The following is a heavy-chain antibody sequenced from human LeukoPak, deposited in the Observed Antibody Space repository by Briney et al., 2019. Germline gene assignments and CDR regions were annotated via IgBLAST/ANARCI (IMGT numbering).Heavy chain of an antibody. CDR1: GFTFSSYW. Sequence: GGSLRLPCAASGFTFSSYWMHWVRQAPGKGLVWVSRINSDGSSTRYADSVKGRFTISRDNAKNTLFLQMNSLRAEDTGVYFCARVAIGCSSTSCYLDYYYYMDVWGKGTTVTVSS. V-gene: IGHV3-74*01. J-gene: IGHJ6*03. CDR3: ARVAIGCSSTSCYLDYYYYMDV. D-gene: IGHD2-2*01. CDR2: INSDGSST.